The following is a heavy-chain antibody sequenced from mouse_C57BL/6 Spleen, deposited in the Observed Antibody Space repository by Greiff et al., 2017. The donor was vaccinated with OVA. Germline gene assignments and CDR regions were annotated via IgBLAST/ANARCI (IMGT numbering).Heavy chain of an antibody. CDR1: GYTFTSYW. CDR2: IYPSDSET. CDR3: ARGGFYFDY. J-gene: IGHJ2*01. Sequence: QVQLQQPGAELVRPGSSVKLSCKASGYTFTSYWMDWVKQRPGQGLEWIGNIYPSDSETHYNQQFKDKATLTVDKSSSTAYMQLSSLTSEDSAVYYCARGGFYFDYWGQGTTLTVSS. V-gene: IGHV1-61*01.